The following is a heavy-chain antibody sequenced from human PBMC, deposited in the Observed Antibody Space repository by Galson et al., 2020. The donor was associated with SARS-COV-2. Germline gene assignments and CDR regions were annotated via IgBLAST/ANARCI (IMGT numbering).Heavy chain of an antibody. J-gene: IGHJ4*02. D-gene: IGHD5-18*01. CDR2: INIGGNT. Sequence: SETLSLTCAVYGGTFSGYSWTWIRQSPGKGLEWIGEINIGGNTNYSPSLRSRVTLSVDTSKNQFSLKLSSVTAADTAVYYCARGGGYSYGALDYWGQGTLVTVSS. CDR1: GGTFSGYS. V-gene: IGHV4-34*01. CDR3: ARGGGYSYGALDY.